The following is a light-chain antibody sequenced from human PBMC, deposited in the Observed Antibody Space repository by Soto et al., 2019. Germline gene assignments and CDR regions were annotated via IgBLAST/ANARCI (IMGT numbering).Light chain of an antibody. V-gene: IGKV3-20*01. CDR1: QSVSSSY. CDR3: QQYGSSPT. CDR2: GAS. Sequence: EIGFTQSPGTLSLSPGERATLSCRASQSVSSSYLAWYQQKPGQAPRLLIYGASSRATGIPDRFSGSGSGTDFTLTISRLEPEDFAVYYCQQYGSSPTFGQGNKVDIK. J-gene: IGKJ1*01.